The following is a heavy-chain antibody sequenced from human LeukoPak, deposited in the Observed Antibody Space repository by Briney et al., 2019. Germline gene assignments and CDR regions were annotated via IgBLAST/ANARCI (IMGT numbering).Heavy chain of an antibody. J-gene: IGHJ4*02. D-gene: IGHD3-10*01. V-gene: IGHV4-4*07. Sequence: SETLSLTCTISDDSVTNYHWSWVRQPAGKGLEWIGRAFRRGGTDYKPSLESRITMSLDTSRNQFSLTLKSVTAADTVMYYCARSRIRGGTVDFWGQGILVTVSS. CDR3: ARSRIRGGTVDF. CDR2: AFRRGGT. CDR1: DDSVTNYH.